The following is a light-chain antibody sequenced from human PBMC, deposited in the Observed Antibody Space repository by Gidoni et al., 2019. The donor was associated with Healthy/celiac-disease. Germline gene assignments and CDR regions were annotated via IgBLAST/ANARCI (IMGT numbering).Light chain of an antibody. V-gene: IGKV1-9*01. CDR1: QGISSF. J-gene: IGKJ2*01. CDR2: AAS. CDR3: QQLNSYPGT. Sequence: DLQLTQSPSFLSASVGDRVTVTCRASQGISSFLAWYQQKPGKAPKLLSYAASTLQSGVPSRFSGSGSGTEFTLTISSLQPEDFATYYCQQLNSYPGTFGQGTKLEIK.